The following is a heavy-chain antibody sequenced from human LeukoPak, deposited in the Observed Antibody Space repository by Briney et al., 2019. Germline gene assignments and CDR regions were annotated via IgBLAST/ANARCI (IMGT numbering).Heavy chain of an antibody. Sequence: PSETLSLTCAVSGYSISSGYYWGWIRQPPGKGLEWIGSIYHSGSTYYNPSLKSRVTISVDTSKNQFSLKLSSVTAADTAVYYCARDGWDYDAFDFWGQGTMVTVSS. CDR2: IYHSGST. J-gene: IGHJ3*01. CDR1: GYSISSGYY. CDR3: ARDGWDYDAFDF. V-gene: IGHV4-38-2*02. D-gene: IGHD1-26*01.